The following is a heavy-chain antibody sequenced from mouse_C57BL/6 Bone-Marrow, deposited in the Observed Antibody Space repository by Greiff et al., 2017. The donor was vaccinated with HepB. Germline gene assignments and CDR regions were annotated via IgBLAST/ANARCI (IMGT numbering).Heavy chain of an antibody. Sequence: VKLQQPGAELVMPGASVKLSCKASGYTFTSYWMHWVKQRPGQGLEWIGEIDPSDSYTNYNQKFKGKSTLTVDKSSSTAYMQLSSLTSEDSAVYYCARWGDYDRVLGDWGQGTTLTVSS. CDR3: ARWGDYDRVLGD. CDR1: GYTFTSYW. D-gene: IGHD2-4*01. CDR2: IDPSDSYT. V-gene: IGHV1-69*01. J-gene: IGHJ2*01.